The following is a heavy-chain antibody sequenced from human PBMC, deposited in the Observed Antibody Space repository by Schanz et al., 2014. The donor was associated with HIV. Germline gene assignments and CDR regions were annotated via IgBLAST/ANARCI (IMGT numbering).Heavy chain of an antibody. Sequence: QAQLQQWGAGLLKPSETLTLTCVVYGGSFSGHYWSWIRQPPGRGLEWIGEIYQSGGTDYSPSFKSRITISGDTSKNQVSLNLKSMTAADTAVYYCARGTDDFPPDSWGQGTQVIVSS. CDR1: GGSFSGHY. J-gene: IGHJ4*02. D-gene: IGHD3-3*01. V-gene: IGHV4-34*02. CDR3: ARGTDDFPPDS. CDR2: IYQSGGT.